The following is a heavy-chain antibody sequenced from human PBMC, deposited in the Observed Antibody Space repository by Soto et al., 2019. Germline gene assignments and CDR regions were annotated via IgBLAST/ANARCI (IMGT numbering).Heavy chain of an antibody. CDR2: INHSGST. J-gene: IGHJ4*02. D-gene: IGHD3-22*01. Sequence: PSETLSLTCAVYGGSFSGYYWSWIRQPPGKGLEWIGEINHSGSTNYNPSLKSRVTISVDTSKNQFSLKLSSVTAADTAVYYCARGGYYYDSSGYLGPSYYFDYWGQGTLVTVSS. CDR1: GGSFSGYY. V-gene: IGHV4-34*01. CDR3: ARGGYYYDSSGYLGPSYYFDY.